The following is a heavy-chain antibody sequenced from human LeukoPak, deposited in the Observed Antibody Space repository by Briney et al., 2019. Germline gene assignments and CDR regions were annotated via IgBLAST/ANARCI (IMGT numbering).Heavy chain of an antibody. CDR3: AGLYDSSFPDAFDI. V-gene: IGHV4-59*10. CDR1: GGSFSGYY. Sequence: SETLSLTCAVYGGSFSGYYWSWIRQPAGKGLEWIGRIYTSGSTNYNPSLKSRVTMSVDTSKNQFSLKLSSVTAADTAVYYCAGLYDSSFPDAFDIWGQGTMVTVSS. D-gene: IGHD3-22*01. J-gene: IGHJ3*02. CDR2: IYTSGST.